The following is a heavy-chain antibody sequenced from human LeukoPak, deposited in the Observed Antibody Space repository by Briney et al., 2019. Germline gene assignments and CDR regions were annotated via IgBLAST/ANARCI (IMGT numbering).Heavy chain of an antibody. CDR2: INYSGST. D-gene: IGHD3-10*01. V-gene: IGHV4-39*01. J-gene: IGHJ4*02. CDR1: GGSVSSTTYY. Sequence: KPSETLSLTCTVSGGSVSSTTYYWSWIRQPPGKGLEWIASINYSGSTYYNPSLKSRVTISVDTSENQFSLKLSSVTAADTAVYYCARYVVYGSGKYYFDCWGQGTLVTVSS. CDR3: ARYVVYGSGKYYFDC.